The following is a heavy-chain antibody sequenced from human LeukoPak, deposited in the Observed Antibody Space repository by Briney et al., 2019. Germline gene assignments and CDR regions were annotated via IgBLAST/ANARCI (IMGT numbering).Heavy chain of an antibody. CDR3: ASSVVSTDY. V-gene: IGHV4-59*12. J-gene: IGHJ4*02. CDR2: IYGSGTT. CDR1: GGSISFYY. D-gene: IGHD1-26*01. Sequence: SETLSLTCTVSGGSISFYYWSWIRQPPGKGLEWIGYIYGSGTTNYNPSVKSRVTISVDTSKHQFSLKLTSVTAADAAVYYCASSVVSTDYWGQGTLVTVSS.